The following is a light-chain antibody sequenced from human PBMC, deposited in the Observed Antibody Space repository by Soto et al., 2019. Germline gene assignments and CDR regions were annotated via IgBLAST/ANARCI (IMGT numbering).Light chain of an antibody. Sequence: LDWYQQTPGKAPXLRIYAASSLQGGVPSRLGGSGSGADFTLTISSQQPEDFAVYYCQQTGSSLSFGQGTRLEIK. CDR3: QQTGSSLS. V-gene: IGKV1-6*01. CDR2: AAS. J-gene: IGKJ5*01.